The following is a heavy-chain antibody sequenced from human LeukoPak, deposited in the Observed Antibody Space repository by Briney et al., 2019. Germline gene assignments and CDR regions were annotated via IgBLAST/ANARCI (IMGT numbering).Heavy chain of an antibody. CDR3: SRGNSGYPVPRYYYDMGV. D-gene: IGHD3-22*01. J-gene: IGHJ6*02. CDR1: GHTFTDYF. CDR2: IIPILGST. Sequence: GASVKVSCKASGHTFTDYFMHWVRQAPGQGLEWMGGIIPILGSTNYAQKFQGRVTITADESTSTAYMELSRLRSDDTAVYYCSRGNSGYPVPRYYYDMGVWGQGTTVTVSS. V-gene: IGHV1-69*13.